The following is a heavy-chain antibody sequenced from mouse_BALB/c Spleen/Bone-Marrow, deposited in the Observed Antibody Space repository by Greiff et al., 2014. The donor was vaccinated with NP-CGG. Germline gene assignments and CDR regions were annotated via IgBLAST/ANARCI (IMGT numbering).Heavy chain of an antibody. CDR2: INPSTGHT. V-gene: IGHV1-7*01. D-gene: IGHD4-1*01. J-gene: IGHJ4*01. Sequence: VQLQQSGAELAKPGASVKMSCKASGYTFTSHWMHWVKQRHGQGLEWIGYINPSTGHTEYDQKFKDKATLTADKSSSTAYMQLSSLTSEDSAVYYCASGSWEAMDYWGQGTSVTVSS. CDR3: ASGSWEAMDY. CDR1: GYTFTSHW.